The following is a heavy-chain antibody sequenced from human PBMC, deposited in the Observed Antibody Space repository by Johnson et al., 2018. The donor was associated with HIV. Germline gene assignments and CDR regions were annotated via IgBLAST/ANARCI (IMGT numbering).Heavy chain of an antibody. CDR2: ISYDGSNK. CDR3: AKPAVWYSSGWYRENAFDI. Sequence: QMLLVESGGGVVQPGKSLRLSCSASRFTFSNYAMNWVRQAPGKGLEWMAIISYDGSNKNYADSVKGRFTISRDNSKNTLYLQLNNLRAEDTAVYYCAKPAVWYSSGWYRENAFDIWGQGTMVTVSS. D-gene: IGHD6-19*01. J-gene: IGHJ3*02. V-gene: IGHV3-30*18. CDR1: RFTFSNYA.